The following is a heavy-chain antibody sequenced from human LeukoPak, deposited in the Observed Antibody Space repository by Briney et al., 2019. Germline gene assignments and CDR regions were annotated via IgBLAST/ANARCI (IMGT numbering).Heavy chain of an antibody. CDR3: AKGRKDYDTNLGPFDS. V-gene: IGHV4-59*01. CDR1: GSSINKYY. CDR2: VHDSAGT. D-gene: IGHD3-22*01. Sequence: PSETLSLTCTVSGSSINKYYWSWIRQSPGKGLEWLGYVHDSAGTIYNPSLKSRVTISVGTSKTQFSLKVTSVTTADTAVYYCAKGRKDYDTNLGPFDSWGQGILVTVSS. J-gene: IGHJ4*02.